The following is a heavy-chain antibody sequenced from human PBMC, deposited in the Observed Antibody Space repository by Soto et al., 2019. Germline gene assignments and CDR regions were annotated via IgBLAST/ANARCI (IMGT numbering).Heavy chain of an antibody. Sequence: ASVKVSCKASGYTFTSYAMHWVRQAPGQRLEWMGWINAGNGNTKYSQKFQGRVTITRDTSASTAYMELSSLRSEDTAVYYCARAYYDSSGYYYVAEYFQHWGQGTLVTVSS. J-gene: IGHJ1*01. V-gene: IGHV1-3*01. D-gene: IGHD3-22*01. CDR1: GYTFTSYA. CDR3: ARAYYDSSGYYYVAEYFQH. CDR2: INAGNGNT.